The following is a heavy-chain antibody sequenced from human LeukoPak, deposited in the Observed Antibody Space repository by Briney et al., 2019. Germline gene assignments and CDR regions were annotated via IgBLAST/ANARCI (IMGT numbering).Heavy chain of an antibody. Sequence: ASAKVSCKASGYTFTSYGISWVRQAPGQGLEWMGWISAYNGNTNYAQKLQGRVTMTTDTSTSTAYMELRSLRSDDTAVYYCARMGIAGIVGATTFDYWGQGTLVTVSS. CDR1: GYTFTSYG. D-gene: IGHD1-26*01. CDR2: ISAYNGNT. J-gene: IGHJ4*02. CDR3: ARMGIAGIVGATTFDY. V-gene: IGHV1-18*01.